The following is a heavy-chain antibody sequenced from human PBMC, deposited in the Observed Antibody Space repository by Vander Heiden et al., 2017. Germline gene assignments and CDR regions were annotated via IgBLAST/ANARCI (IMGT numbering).Heavy chain of an antibody. Sequence: EVQLVASGGGLVKPGGSLRLSCAASGFTFRSYSMNWVRQAPGKGLEWVSSISSSSSYIYYADSVKGRFTISRDNAKNSLYLQMNSLRAEDTAVYYCARLRYSSGWLDYWGQGTLVTVSS. J-gene: IGHJ4*02. CDR2: ISSSSSYI. CDR3: ARLRYSSGWLDY. V-gene: IGHV3-21*01. D-gene: IGHD6-19*01. CDR1: GFTFRSYS.